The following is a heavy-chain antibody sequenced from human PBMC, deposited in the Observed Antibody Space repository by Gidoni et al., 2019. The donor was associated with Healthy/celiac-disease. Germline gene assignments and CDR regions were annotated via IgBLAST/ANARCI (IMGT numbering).Heavy chain of an antibody. CDR3: ARGGHYDFWSGYLYGMDV. J-gene: IGHJ6*02. CDR1: GYTFTSYG. CDR2: ISAYNGNT. Sequence: QVQLVQSGAAVKKPGASVKVSCKAYGYTFTSYGISWVRQAPGQGLEWMGLISAYNGNTNYAQKLQGRVTMTTDTSTSTAYMELRSLRSDDTAVYYCARGGHYDFWSGYLYGMDVWGQGTTVTVSS. D-gene: IGHD3-3*01. V-gene: IGHV1-18*04.